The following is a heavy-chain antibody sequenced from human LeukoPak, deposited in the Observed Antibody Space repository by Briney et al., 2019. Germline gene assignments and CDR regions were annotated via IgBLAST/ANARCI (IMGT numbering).Heavy chain of an antibody. Sequence: GGSLRLSCAASGFTFSSYWMSWVRQAPGKGLEWVANIKQDGSEKYYVDSVKGRFTISRDNAKNSLYLQMNSLRAEDTAVYYCAREHRGGWYGWAFDIWGQGTMVTVSS. CDR3: AREHRGGWYGWAFDI. D-gene: IGHD6-19*01. V-gene: IGHV3-7*01. J-gene: IGHJ3*02. CDR2: IKQDGSEK. CDR1: GFTFSSYW.